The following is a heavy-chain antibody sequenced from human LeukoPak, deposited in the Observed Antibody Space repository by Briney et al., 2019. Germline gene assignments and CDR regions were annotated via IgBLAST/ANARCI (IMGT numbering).Heavy chain of an antibody. CDR1: GFTFSSYA. Sequence: GSLRLSCAASGFTFSSYAMTWVRQAPGKGLEWISVIYSDGSTFYADSVKGRFTISRDNSKNTLYLQMNSLRADDTAVYYCTSLTVITEFDYCDYWGQGTLVTVSS. D-gene: IGHD4-17*01. CDR3: TSLTVITEFDYCDY. V-gene: IGHV3-23*03. CDR2: IYSDGST. J-gene: IGHJ4*02.